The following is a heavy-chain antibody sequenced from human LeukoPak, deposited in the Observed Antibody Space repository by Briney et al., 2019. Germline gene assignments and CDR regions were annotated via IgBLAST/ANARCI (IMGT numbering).Heavy chain of an antibody. Sequence: SETLSLTCTVSGGSIGSDHWTWLRQPAGKGLEWIGRFYTGGSTNYNPSLRSRVSISLDMSKNQFSLKMSSVTAADTAVYYCVRVPTTVDNYYMDVWGKGTTVTVSS. CDR2: FYTGGST. V-gene: IGHV4-4*07. CDR1: GGSIGSDH. CDR3: VRVPTTVDNYYMDV. J-gene: IGHJ6*03. D-gene: IGHD4-11*01.